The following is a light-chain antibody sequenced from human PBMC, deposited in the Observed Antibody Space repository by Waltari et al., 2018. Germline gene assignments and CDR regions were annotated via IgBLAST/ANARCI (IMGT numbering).Light chain of an antibody. CDR3: QAWDSSVV. J-gene: IGLJ2*01. CDR2: QDS. V-gene: IGLV3-1*01. Sequence: SSELTPPPSVSVSPGQTPRLTSSGHTLGDKYACWYQQRPGPSPVPVIYQDSKRPSGIPDRFSGSNAGNTATLTISGTQAMDEADYYCQAWDSSVVFGGGTKLTVL. CDR1: TLGDKY.